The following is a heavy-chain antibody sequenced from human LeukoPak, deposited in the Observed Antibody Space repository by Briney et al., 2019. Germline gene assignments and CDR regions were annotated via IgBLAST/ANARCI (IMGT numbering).Heavy chain of an antibody. Sequence: PSETLSLTCTVSGGSISSSSYYWGWIRQPPGKGLEWIGSIYYSGSTYYNPSLKSRVTISVDTSKNQFSLKLSSVTAADTAVYYCAREFGGFRSSSWYYYFDYWGQGTLVTVSS. CDR2: IYYSGST. D-gene: IGHD6-13*01. J-gene: IGHJ4*02. CDR1: GGSISSSSYY. CDR3: AREFGGFRSSSWYYYFDY. V-gene: IGHV4-39*07.